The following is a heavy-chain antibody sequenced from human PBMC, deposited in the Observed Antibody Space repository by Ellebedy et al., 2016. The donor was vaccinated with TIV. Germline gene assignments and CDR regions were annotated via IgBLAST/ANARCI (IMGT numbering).Heavy chain of an antibody. D-gene: IGHD5-18*01. CDR2: LWSDGSKQ. V-gene: IGHV3-33*01. Sequence: PGGSLRLSCAASAFPFSLFGMHWVLQAPGKGLVWVAVLWSDGSKQFYGYSVQGRFTISRDISNNTLYLQMSALGAEDTAMYYCARGGIQLRLPDFWGQGTLVTVSS. CDR3: ARGGIQLRLPDF. J-gene: IGHJ4*02. CDR1: AFPFSLFG.